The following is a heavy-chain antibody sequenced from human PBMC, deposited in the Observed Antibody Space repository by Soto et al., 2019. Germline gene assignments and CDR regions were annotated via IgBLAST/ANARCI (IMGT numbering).Heavy chain of an antibody. D-gene: IGHD5-18*01. Sequence: PGESLKISCKGSGYSFTSYWIGWVRQMPGKGLEWMGIIYPGDSDTRYSPSFQGQVTISADKSISTAYLQWSSLKASDTAMYYCARRGYSYGVVYYYYGMDVWGQGTTVTVSS. CDR1: GYSFTSYW. CDR3: ARRGYSYGVVYYYYGMDV. V-gene: IGHV5-51*01. J-gene: IGHJ6*02. CDR2: IYPGDSDT.